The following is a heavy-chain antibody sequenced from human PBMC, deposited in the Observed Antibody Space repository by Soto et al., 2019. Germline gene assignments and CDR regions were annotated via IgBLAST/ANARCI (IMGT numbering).Heavy chain of an antibody. J-gene: IGHJ4*02. CDR3: AAGGGLPRYD. CDR2: IYHSGST. D-gene: IGHD5-12*01. Sequence: SETLSLTCAVSGGSISSGGYSWSWIRQPPGKGLEWIGYIYHSGSTYYNPSLKSRVTISVDRSKNQFSLKLSSVTAADTAVYYCAAGGGLPRYDWGQGTLVTVSS. V-gene: IGHV4-30-2*01. CDR1: GGSISSGGYS.